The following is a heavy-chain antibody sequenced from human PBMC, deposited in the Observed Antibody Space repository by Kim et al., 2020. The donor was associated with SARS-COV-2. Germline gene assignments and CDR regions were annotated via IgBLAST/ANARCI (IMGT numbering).Heavy chain of an antibody. CDR3: AKDYCSSAFCYGSYYYFYGKDG. Sequence: GGSLRLSCEASRFTFTDYGMHWVRQAPGKGLEWLAFISYDGNNKYYAASVKGRFTISRDNLKHTVYLQMNSLRDEDTSVYYCAKDYCSSAFCYGSYYYFYGKDGWGQGTTVTVSS. V-gene: IGHV3-30*18. J-gene: IGHJ6*02. CDR1: RFTFTDYG. CDR2: ISYDGNNK. D-gene: IGHD2-2*01.